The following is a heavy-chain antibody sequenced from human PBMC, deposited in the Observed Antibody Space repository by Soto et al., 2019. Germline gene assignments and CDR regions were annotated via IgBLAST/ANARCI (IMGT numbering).Heavy chain of an antibody. CDR2: IDPSDSYT. D-gene: IGHD3-10*01. CDR1: GYSFTSYW. V-gene: IGHV5-10-1*01. CDR3: ARFGSGSYYSMTYYYGMDV. J-gene: IGHJ6*02. Sequence: PGESLKISCKGSGYSFTSYWISWLRQMPGKGLEWMGRIDPSDSYTNYSPSFQGHVTISADKSISTAYLQWSSLKASDTAMYYCARFGSGSYYSMTYYYGMDVWGQGTTVTVSS.